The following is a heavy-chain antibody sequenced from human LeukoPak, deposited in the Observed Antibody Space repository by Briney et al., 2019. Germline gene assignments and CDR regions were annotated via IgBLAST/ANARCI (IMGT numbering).Heavy chain of an antibody. Sequence: SETLSLTCTVSGGSISSSSYYWGWIRQPPGKGLEWIGSIYYSGSTYYNPSLKSRVTISVDTSKNQFSLKLSSATAADTAVYYCARPDIVATQYAFDIWGQGTMVTVSS. CDR1: GGSISSSSYY. V-gene: IGHV4-39*01. J-gene: IGHJ3*02. CDR2: IYYSGST. CDR3: ARPDIVATQYAFDI. D-gene: IGHD5-12*01.